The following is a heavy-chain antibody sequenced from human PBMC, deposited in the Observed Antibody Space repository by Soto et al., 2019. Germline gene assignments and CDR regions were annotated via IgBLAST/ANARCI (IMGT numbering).Heavy chain of an antibody. J-gene: IGHJ6*03. CDR2: INTNTGNP. CDR3: ARDTPTYDLWSGYYRYYYYMDV. Sequence: ASVKVSCKASGYTFTSYAMNWVRQAPGQGLEWMGWINTNTGNPTYAQGFTGRFVFSLDTSVSTAYLQICSLKAEDTAVYYCARDTPTYDLWSGYYRYYYYMDVWGKGTTVTVSS. V-gene: IGHV7-4-1*01. D-gene: IGHD3-3*01. CDR1: GYTFTSYA.